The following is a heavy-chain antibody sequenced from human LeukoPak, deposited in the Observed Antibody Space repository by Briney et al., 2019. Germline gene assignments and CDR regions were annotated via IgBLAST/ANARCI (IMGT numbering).Heavy chain of an antibody. CDR3: ARGPKVVIPRPHCYGMDV. V-gene: IGHV4-30-2*01. CDR1: GGSISSGGYS. D-gene: IGHD3-22*01. CDR2: IYHSGST. J-gene: IGHJ6*02. Sequence: SETLSLTCAVSGGSISSGGYSWSWIRQPPGKGLEWIGYIYHSGSTYYNPSLKSRVTISVDRSKNQFSLKLSSVTAADTAVYYCARGPKVVIPRPHCYGMDVWGQGTTVTVSS.